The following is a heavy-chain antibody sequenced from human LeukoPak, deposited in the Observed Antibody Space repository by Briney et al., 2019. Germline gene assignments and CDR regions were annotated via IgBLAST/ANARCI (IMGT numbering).Heavy chain of an antibody. Sequence: SETLSLTCTVSGGSISSYYWSWIRQPPGKGLEWIGYIYYSGSTNYNPSLKSRVTISVDTSKNQFSLKLSSVSAADTAVYYCARHGAAAAGDYFYYYLDVWGKGTTVTVSS. CDR1: GGSISSYY. V-gene: IGHV4-59*08. CDR3: ARHGAAAAGDYFYYYLDV. CDR2: IYYSGST. D-gene: IGHD6-13*01. J-gene: IGHJ6*03.